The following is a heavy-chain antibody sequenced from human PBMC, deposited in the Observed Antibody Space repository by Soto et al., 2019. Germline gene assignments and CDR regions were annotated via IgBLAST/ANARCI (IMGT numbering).Heavy chain of an antibody. CDR1: GFNFSDSG. Sequence: GGSLRLSCAASGFNFSDSGMHWVRQAPGKGLEWVAVISYDGINQYYADSVKGRFTISRDNSEDTLYLRMSGLRPEDTAVYYCARVLHGYSYVPLNSWGQGALVTVSS. V-gene: IGHV3-30*03. CDR2: ISYDGINQ. CDR3: ARVLHGYSYVPLNS. J-gene: IGHJ4*02. D-gene: IGHD5-18*01.